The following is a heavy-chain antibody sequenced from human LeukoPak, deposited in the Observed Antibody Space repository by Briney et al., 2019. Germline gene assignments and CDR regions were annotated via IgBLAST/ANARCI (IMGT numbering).Heavy chain of an antibody. V-gene: IGHV6-1*01. CDR2: TYYRSKWKN. CDR3: ARGDQAFDI. CDR1: GDSVSSNSAA. Sequence: SQTLSLTCAFSGDSVSSNSAAWNWIRKSPSRGLEWLGRTYYRSKWKNDYAVSVKSRITINPDTSKNQFSLQLNSVTPEDTAVYYCARGDQAFDIWGQGTMVTVSS. J-gene: IGHJ3*02.